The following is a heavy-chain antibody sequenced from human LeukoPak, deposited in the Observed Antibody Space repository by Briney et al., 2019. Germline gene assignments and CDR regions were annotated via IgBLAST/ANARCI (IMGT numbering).Heavy chain of an antibody. CDR1: GFTFSSYA. V-gene: IGHV3-23*01. CDR3: DGADF. J-gene: IGHJ4*02. Sequence: PGGSLRLSCAASGFTFSSYAASWVRQAPGKGLEWVSTISDSGGGTYYADSVKGRFTISRDNSKNTLYLQMNSLRADDTAVYYCDGADFWGQGTLVTVSS. CDR2: ISDSGGGT.